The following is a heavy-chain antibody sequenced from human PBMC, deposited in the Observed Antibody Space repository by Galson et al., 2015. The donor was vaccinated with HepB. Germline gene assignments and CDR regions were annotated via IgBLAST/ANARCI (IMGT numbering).Heavy chain of an antibody. CDR1: GGSISSPKW. CDR3: AGGSPTVTTSYFDY. Sequence: LSLTCAVSGGSISSPKWWSWVRQPPGKGLEWIGEIYHSGSTNYNPSLKSRVTISLGKSKNHFSLKLTSVTAADTAVYYCAGGSPTVTTSYFDYWGQGTLVTVSS. J-gene: IGHJ4*02. D-gene: IGHD4-17*01. V-gene: IGHV4-4*02. CDR2: IYHSGST.